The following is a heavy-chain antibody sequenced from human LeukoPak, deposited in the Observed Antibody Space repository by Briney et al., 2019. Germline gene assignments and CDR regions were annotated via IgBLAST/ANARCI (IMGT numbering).Heavy chain of an antibody. Sequence: GRSLRLSCAASGFTFSSYGMHWVRQAPGKGLEWVAVISYDGNNKFYADSVKGRFTISRDSSKSTLYLQMNSLRPEDTAVYYCVKDRSSGWYGGHDYWGQGTLVTVSS. J-gene: IGHJ4*02. CDR3: VKDRSSGWYGGHDY. V-gene: IGHV3-30*18. CDR1: GFTFSSYG. CDR2: ISYDGNNK. D-gene: IGHD6-19*01.